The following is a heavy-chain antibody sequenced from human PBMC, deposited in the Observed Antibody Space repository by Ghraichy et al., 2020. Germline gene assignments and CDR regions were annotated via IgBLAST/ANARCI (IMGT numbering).Heavy chain of an antibody. V-gene: IGHV3-23*01. CDR2: ISGSGGST. Sequence: GGSLRLSCAASGFTFSSYAMSWVRQAPGKGLEWVSAISGSGGSTYYADSVKGRFTISRDNSKNTLYLQMNSLRAEDTAVYYCAKDRGGPGPIAVAGTGDFQHWGQGTLVTVSS. CDR3: AKDRGGPGPIAVAGTGDFQH. J-gene: IGHJ1*01. CDR1: GFTFSSYA. D-gene: IGHD6-19*01.